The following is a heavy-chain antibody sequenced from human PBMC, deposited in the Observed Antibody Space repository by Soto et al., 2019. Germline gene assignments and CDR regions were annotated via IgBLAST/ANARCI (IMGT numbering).Heavy chain of an antibody. CDR1: GYTITSYG. V-gene: IGHV1-18*01. D-gene: IGHD3-16*01. Sequence: QVQLVQSGAEVKKPGASVKVSCKASGYTITSYGLSWVRQAPGQGLEWMGWINGYTGNTNYAQKFQGRVTMTTDTSTNTASLDLWTLISDDTAVYYCARSWVTGKGGIDVWGQGTTVTVSS. J-gene: IGHJ6*02. CDR3: ARSWVTGKGGIDV. CDR2: INGYTGNT.